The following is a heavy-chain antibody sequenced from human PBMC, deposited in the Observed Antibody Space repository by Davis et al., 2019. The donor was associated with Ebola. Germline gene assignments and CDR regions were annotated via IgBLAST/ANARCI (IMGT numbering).Heavy chain of an antibody. CDR3: ARDRDIVAAAGALDY. D-gene: IGHD6-13*01. J-gene: IGHJ4*02. V-gene: IGHV3-30*04. Sequence: PGGSLRLSCAASGFTFSSYTMHWVRQAPGKGLEWVAVISYDGSDKYYAASVRGRFTFSRDNSKNTLYLQMNSLRSEDTAVYYCARDRDIVAAAGALDYWGQGTLVTVSS. CDR1: GFTFSSYT. CDR2: ISYDGSDK.